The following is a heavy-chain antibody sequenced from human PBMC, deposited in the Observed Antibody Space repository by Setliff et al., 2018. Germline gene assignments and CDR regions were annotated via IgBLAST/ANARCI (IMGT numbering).Heavy chain of an antibody. V-gene: IGHV4-38-2*02. Sequence: SCNVSGDSISSTYHWGWIRQSPGKGLEWIGTIYHSGNTYYNPSLNSRLTISVDTSKNQFSLKLSSVTAADTALYYCTVYNTGSSKDHYWGQGTPVTVSS. CDR1: GDSISSTYH. CDR3: TVYNTGSSKDHY. CDR2: IYHSGNT. D-gene: IGHD2-8*02. J-gene: IGHJ4*02.